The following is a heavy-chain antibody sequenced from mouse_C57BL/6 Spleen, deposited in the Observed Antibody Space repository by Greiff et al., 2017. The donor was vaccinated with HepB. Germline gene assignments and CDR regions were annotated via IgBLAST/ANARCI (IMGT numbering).Heavy chain of an antibody. CDR3: ARRGSWDYFDY. CDR1: GFTFTSYG. CDR2: ISPGGGNT. D-gene: IGHD4-1*01. J-gene: IGHJ2*01. V-gene: IGHV5-6*01. Sequence: EVQVLESGGDLVKPGASLKLSCAASGFTFTSYGMSWVRQSPDQGLEWIATISPGGGNTYYPDKVKGQSTLTGDKAKSTVYLQISSLKSEDTAMYYCARRGSWDYFDYWGQGTTLTVSS.